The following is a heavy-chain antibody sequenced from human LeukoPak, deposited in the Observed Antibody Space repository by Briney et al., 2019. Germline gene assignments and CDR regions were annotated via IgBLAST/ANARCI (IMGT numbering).Heavy chain of an antibody. CDR2: ISGSGGST. Sequence: GGSLRLSCAASGFTFSSYAMSWVRQAPGKGLEWVSAISGSGGSTYYADSVKGRFTISRDNSKNTLYLQMNSLRAEDTALYYCAREGVGISHYFGYWGQGTLVTVSS. V-gene: IGHV3-23*01. CDR1: GFTFSSYA. CDR3: AREGVGISHYFGY. J-gene: IGHJ4*02. D-gene: IGHD2-21*01.